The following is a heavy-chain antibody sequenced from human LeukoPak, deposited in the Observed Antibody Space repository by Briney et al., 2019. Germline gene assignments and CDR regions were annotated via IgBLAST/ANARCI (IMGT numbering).Heavy chain of an antibody. J-gene: IGHJ4*02. CDR3: ARYYDILTGYMGYFDY. D-gene: IGHD3-9*01. Sequence: SETLSLTCTVSGGSVSSADYCWSWIRRPPGKGLEWIGYICYAGSTYHNPSLKSRVTISVDTSKNQFSLKLSSVTAADTAVYYCARYYDILTGYMGYFDYWGQGTLVTVSS. V-gene: IGHV4-30-4*01. CDR2: ICYAGST. CDR1: GGSVSSADYC.